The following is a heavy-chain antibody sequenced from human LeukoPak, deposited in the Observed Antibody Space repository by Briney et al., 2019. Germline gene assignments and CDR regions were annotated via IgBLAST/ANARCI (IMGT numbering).Heavy chain of an antibody. D-gene: IGHD3-22*01. J-gene: IGHJ4*02. CDR1: GGPFSGYY. V-gene: IGHV4-34*01. CDR3: ARTYYYDSSGYCDY. Sequence: PSETLSLTCAVYGGPFSGYYWSWIRQPPGKGLEWIGEINHSGSTNYNPSLKSRVTISVDTSKNQFSLKLSSVTAAGTAVYYCARTYYYDSSGYCDYWGQGTLVTVSS. CDR2: INHSGST.